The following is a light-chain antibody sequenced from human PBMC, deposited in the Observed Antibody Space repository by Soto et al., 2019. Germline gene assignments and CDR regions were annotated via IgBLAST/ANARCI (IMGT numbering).Light chain of an antibody. Sequence: EIVLTQSPGTLSLSPGARATLSCRASQSVSSSYLAWDPPTPGQAPRLLLYGASSRATGIPDRFSGSGSGTDFTLTISRLEPEDFAVYYCQQYGSSPPWTFGQGTKVDIK. V-gene: IGKV3-20*01. CDR3: QQYGSSPPWT. CDR1: QSVSSSY. CDR2: GAS. J-gene: IGKJ1*01.